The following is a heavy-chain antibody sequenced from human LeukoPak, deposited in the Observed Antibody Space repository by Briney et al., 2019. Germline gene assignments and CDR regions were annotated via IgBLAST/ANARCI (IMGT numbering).Heavy chain of an antibody. Sequence: SETLSLTCTVSGGSISSYYWSWIRQPPRKGLEWIACISYSGSTKYNPSLKSRVTISVDTSKNQLSLKLSSVTAADTAVYYCARGPGFDSSGYLNWFDPWGQGTLVTVSS. CDR3: ARGPGFDSSGYLNWFDP. V-gene: IGHV4-59*01. J-gene: IGHJ5*02. CDR2: ISYSGST. D-gene: IGHD3-22*01. CDR1: GGSISSYY.